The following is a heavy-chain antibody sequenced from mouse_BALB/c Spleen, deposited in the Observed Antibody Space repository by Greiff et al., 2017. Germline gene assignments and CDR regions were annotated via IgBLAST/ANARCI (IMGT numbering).Heavy chain of an antibody. CDR1: GFTFSSYA. D-gene: IGHD4-1*01. V-gene: IGHV5-9-4*01. Sequence: EVHLVESGGGLVKPGGSLKLSCAASGFTFSSYAMSWVRQSPEKRLEWVAEISSGGSYTYYPDTVTGRFTISRDNAKNTLYLEMSSLRSEDTAMYYCARDGNWYFDGGGAGTTVTVSS. CDR2: ISSGGSYT. J-gene: IGHJ1*01. CDR3: ARDGNWYFDG.